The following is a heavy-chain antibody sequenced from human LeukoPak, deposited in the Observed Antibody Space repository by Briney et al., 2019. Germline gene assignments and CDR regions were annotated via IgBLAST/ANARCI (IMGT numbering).Heavy chain of an antibody. D-gene: IGHD5-18*01. J-gene: IGHJ4*02. Sequence: GGSLRLSCAASGFTFSSYGVHWVRQAPGKGLEWVAFIRYDGSNKYYADSVKGRFTISRDNSKNTLYLQMNSLRAEDTAVYYCAKDEESYGFQLPDYWGQGTLVTVSS. CDR1: GFTFSSYG. V-gene: IGHV3-30*02. CDR2: IRYDGSNK. CDR3: AKDEESYGFQLPDY.